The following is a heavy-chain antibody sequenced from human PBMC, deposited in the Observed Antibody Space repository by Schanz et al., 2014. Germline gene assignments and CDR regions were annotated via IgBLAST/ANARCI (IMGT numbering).Heavy chain of an antibody. D-gene: IGHD2-15*01. CDR1: GFTFSSYG. CDR2: IWYDENNK. Sequence: QVQLVESGGGVVQFGRSLRLSCVASGFTFSSYGMHWVRQAPGKGLEWVAVIWYDENNKYYADSVKGRFTMSRDNSKNTLYLQMISLRAEDTAVYYCARDRGYCSGGSCLTFDYWGQGTLXTVSS. CDR3: ARDRGYCSGGSCLTFDY. J-gene: IGHJ4*02. V-gene: IGHV3-33*01.